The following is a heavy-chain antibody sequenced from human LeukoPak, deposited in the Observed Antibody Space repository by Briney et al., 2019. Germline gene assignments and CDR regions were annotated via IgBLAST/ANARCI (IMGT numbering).Heavy chain of an antibody. V-gene: IGHV3-30*02. Sequence: GGSLRLSCAPSGFTFSSYGMHWVRQAPGKGLEWVAFIRYDGSNEYYADSVKGRFTISRDNSKNTLYLQMGSLRAEDMAVYYCARDRLRDPNDAFDIWGQGTMVTVSS. CDR2: IRYDGSNE. CDR3: ARDRLRDPNDAFDI. J-gene: IGHJ3*02. CDR1: GFTFSSYG.